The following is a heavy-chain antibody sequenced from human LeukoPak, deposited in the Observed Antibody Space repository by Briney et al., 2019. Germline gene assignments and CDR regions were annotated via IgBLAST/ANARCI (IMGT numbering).Heavy chain of an antibody. Sequence: PSETLSLTCTVSGGSISSNYWSWIRQPPGKGLEWIGYIYYSGSSNYNPSLKSRVTISVGTSKNQFSLKVSSVTAADTAVYYCARNARYNWFDPWGQRTPVTVSS. CDR2: IYYSGSS. V-gene: IGHV4-59*01. CDR1: GGSISSNY. CDR3: ARNARYNWFDP. J-gene: IGHJ5*02.